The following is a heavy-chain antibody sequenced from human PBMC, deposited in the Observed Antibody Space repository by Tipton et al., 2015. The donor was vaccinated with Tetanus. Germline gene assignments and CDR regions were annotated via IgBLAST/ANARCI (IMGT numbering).Heavy chain of an antibody. D-gene: IGHD6-6*01. CDR2: IYYSGST. Sequence: TLSLTCTASGGSISSYYWSWIRQPPGKGLEWIGYIYYSGSTNYNPSLKSRVTISVDTSKNQFSLKLSSVTAADTAVYYCARDLTYSSSLSLGYWGQGTLVTVSS. V-gene: IGHV4-59*01. CDR1: GGSISSYY. J-gene: IGHJ4*02. CDR3: ARDLTYSSSLSLGY.